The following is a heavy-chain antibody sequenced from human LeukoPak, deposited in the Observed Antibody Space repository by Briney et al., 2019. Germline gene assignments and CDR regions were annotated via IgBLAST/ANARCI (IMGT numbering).Heavy chain of an antibody. V-gene: IGHV4-59*01. D-gene: IGHD3-22*01. CDR3: ARDLYDHDSSGYYEF. CDR1: GGSISGYY. Sequence: SETLSLICTVSGGSISGYYWSWIRQPPGKALEWIGYIYESGSTDYNPSLKSRVTISRDTSKNQVSLKLTSVTTADTAVYYCARDLYDHDSSGYYEFWGQGTLVTVSS. CDR2: IYESGST. J-gene: IGHJ4*02.